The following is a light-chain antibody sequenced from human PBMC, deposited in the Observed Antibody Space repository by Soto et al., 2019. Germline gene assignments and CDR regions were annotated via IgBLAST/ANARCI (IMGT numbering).Light chain of an antibody. CDR1: QSVSSN. CDR2: DVS. V-gene: IGKV3-15*01. J-gene: IGKJ1*01. CDR3: LQNTYWWT. Sequence: EIVMTQSPATLSVSPGESATLSCRASQSVSSNLAWYQQKPGQAPRLLVYDVSTRATGVPARFSGSGSGTDFILTITSLQYGDSAVYYCLQNTYWWTFGQGTKLEIK.